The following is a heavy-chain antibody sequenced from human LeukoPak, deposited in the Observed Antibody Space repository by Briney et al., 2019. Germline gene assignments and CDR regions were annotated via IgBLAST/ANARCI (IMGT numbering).Heavy chain of an antibody. CDR1: GYTFTSYD. Sequence: ASVKVSCKASGYTFTSYDINWVRQATGQGLEWMGWMNPNSGNTGYAQKFQGRVTMTRNTSISTAYMELSSLGSEDTAVCYCATEGYDSDAFDIWGQGTMVTVSS. CDR2: MNPNSGNT. CDR3: ATEGYDSDAFDI. V-gene: IGHV1-8*01. D-gene: IGHD3-22*01. J-gene: IGHJ3*02.